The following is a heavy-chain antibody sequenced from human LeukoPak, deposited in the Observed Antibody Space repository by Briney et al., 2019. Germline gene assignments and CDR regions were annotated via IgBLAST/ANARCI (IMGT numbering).Heavy chain of an antibody. D-gene: IGHD1-14*01. Sequence: SETLSLTCAVSGGSISSNYWWSWVRQPPGKGLEWIGEIYHSGSTTFNPSLESRLTISVDKSKNQFSLNLSSVTAADTAVYYCARKGHNIHYFDYWGQGTLVTVSS. V-gene: IGHV4-4*02. J-gene: IGHJ4*02. CDR2: IYHSGST. CDR3: ARKGHNIHYFDY. CDR1: GGSISSNYW.